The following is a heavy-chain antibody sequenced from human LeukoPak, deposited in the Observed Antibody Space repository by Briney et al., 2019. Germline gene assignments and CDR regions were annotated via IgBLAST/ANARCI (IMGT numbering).Heavy chain of an antibody. D-gene: IGHD3-3*01. V-gene: IGHV4-30-4*01. CDR3: AREGRDFWSGSRGWFDP. Sequence: SETLSLTCTVSGASISSDDYYWSWIRQPPGKGLKWIAYTHYSGSSFYNPSLKSRITISVDTSKNQFSLRLSSVTAADTAVYYCAREGRDFWSGSRGWFDPWGQGTLVTVSS. CDR2: THYSGSS. CDR1: GASISSDDYY. J-gene: IGHJ5*02.